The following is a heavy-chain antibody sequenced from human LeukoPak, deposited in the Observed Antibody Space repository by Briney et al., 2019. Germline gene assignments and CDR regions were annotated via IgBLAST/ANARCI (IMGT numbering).Heavy chain of an antibody. CDR2: ISWNSGSI. D-gene: IGHD6-19*01. Sequence: GGSLRLSCAASGFTFDDYAMHWVRQAPGKGLEWVSGISWNSGSIGYADSVKGRFTISRDNAKNSLYLQMNSLRAEDTALYYCAKDISAVADSFDYWGQGTLVTVSS. V-gene: IGHV3-9*01. CDR1: GFTFDDYA. CDR3: AKDISAVADSFDY. J-gene: IGHJ4*02.